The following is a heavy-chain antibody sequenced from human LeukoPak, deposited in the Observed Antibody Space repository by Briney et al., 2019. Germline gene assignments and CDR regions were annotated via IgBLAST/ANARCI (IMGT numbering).Heavy chain of an antibody. V-gene: IGHV4-39*01. Sequence: SETLSLTCTVSGGSISSSSYYWGWIRQPPGKGLEWIGSIYYSGSTYYNPSLKSRVTISVDTSKNEFSLKLTSVTAADMAVYFCARQFLVGSTFHAFDLWGQGTRVTVSS. CDR2: IYYSGST. CDR1: GGSISSSSYY. CDR3: ARQFLVGSTFHAFDL. J-gene: IGHJ3*01. D-gene: IGHD1-26*01.